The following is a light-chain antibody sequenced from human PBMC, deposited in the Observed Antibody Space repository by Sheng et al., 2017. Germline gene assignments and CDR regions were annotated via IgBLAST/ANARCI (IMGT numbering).Light chain of an antibody. CDR3: QHRSDRLGPIYT. CDR1: ESVSTY. J-gene: IGKJ2*01. V-gene: IGKV3-11*01. Sequence: VLTQSPATLSVSPGERATLSCRASESVSTYIAWYQQKPGQAPRLLIYDASIRATGIPARFSGSGSGTDFTLTISSLEPEDFSVYYCQHRSDRLGPIYTFGQGTKLE. CDR2: DAS.